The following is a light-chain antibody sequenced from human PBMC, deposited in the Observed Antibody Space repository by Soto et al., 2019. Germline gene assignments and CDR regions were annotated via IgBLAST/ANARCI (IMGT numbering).Light chain of an antibody. CDR2: EVI. CDR1: SSDVGGYNY. V-gene: IGLV2-8*01. Sequence: QSVLTQPPSASGSPGQSVTISCTGTSSDVGGYNYVSWYQQLPGKAPKLLIYEVIKRPSGVPDRFSASRSGNTASLTVSGLQAEDEADYYCSSYAGSNTPYVFGTGTKVTVL. J-gene: IGLJ1*01. CDR3: SSYAGSNTPYV.